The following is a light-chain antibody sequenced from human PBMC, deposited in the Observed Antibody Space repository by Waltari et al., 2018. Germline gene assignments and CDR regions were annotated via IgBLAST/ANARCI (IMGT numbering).Light chain of an antibody. Sequence: DIVMTQSPDSLAVSLGDRATINCKSSQSLIHSFNGRNYLGWYQQKPDQSPKLLIKYASQSFSGVPSRFSGSGSGTDFTLTINSLEAEDAATYYCHQSSSLPWTFGQGTKVEIK. CDR2: YAS. CDR3: HQSSSLPWT. V-gene: IGKV6-21*01. CDR1: QSLIHS. J-gene: IGKJ1*01.